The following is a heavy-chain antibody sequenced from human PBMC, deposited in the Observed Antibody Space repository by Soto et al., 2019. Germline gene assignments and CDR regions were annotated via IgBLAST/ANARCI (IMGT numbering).Heavy chain of an antibody. CDR1: GFTFSSYS. D-gene: IGHD5-18*01. CDR3: ATDLSGYSYGDYYYYGMDV. V-gene: IGHV3-21*01. CDR2: ISSSSSYI. Sequence: EVQLVESGGGLVKPGGSLRLSCAASGFTFSSYSMNWVRQAPGKGLEWVSSISSSSSYIYYADSVKGRFTISRDNAKNSLYLQMNSLRAEDTAVYYCATDLSGYSYGDYYYYGMDVWGQGTTVTVSS. J-gene: IGHJ6*02.